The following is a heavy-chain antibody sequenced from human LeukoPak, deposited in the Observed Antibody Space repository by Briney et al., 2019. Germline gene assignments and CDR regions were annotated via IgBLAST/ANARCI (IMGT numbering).Heavy chain of an antibody. CDR2: ISSNGGSR. CDR3: ARADYSNYYFDY. Sequence: PGGSLRLSCSASGFTFSSYAMHWVRQAPGKGLEYVSAISSNGGSRYYADSVKGRFTISRDDAKNSLYLQMNSLRDEDTAVYYCARADYSNYYFDYWGQGTLVTVSS. CDR1: GFTFSSYA. J-gene: IGHJ4*02. D-gene: IGHD4-11*01. V-gene: IGHV3-64*04.